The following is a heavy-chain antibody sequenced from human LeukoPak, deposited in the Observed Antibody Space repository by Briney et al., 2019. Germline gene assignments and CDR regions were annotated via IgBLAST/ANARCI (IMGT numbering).Heavy chain of an antibody. CDR1: GYTFTGNC. CDR3: ARGEGDSSSWPLNY. Sequence: GASVKVSFKASGYTFTGNCMHWVRHAPGPGLERMGWINPNSGGTKYAQQFQGRVTMTRDTSISTAYMELTRLTSGDTAVYYCARGEGDSSSWPLNYWGQGTLVPVSS. V-gene: IGHV1-2*02. CDR2: INPNSGGT. D-gene: IGHD6-13*01. J-gene: IGHJ4*02.